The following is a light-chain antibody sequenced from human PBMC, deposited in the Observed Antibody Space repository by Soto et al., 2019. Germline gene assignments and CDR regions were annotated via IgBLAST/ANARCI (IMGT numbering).Light chain of an antibody. CDR3: QQYNSFSPT. V-gene: IGKV1-5*03. CDR2: KAS. Sequence: DIQMTQSPSTLSASVGDRVTITCRASQSISSWLAWYQQKPEKAPKLLVYKASSLESGVPSRFSGSGSGTEFTLTISSLQPDDFATYYCQQYNSFSPTFGQGTKVDIK. J-gene: IGKJ1*01. CDR1: QSISSW.